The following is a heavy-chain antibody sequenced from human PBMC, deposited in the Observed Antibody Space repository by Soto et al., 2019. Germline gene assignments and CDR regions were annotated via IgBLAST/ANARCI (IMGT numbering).Heavy chain of an antibody. CDR1: GFTFSSYS. D-gene: IGHD3-9*01. Sequence: GGSLRLSCAASGFTFSSYSMNWVRQAPGKGLEWVSSISSSSSYIYYADSVKGRFTISRDNAKNSLYLQMNSLRAEDTAVYYCARDTHHYDILTGYYTYFDYWGQGTLVTVSS. J-gene: IGHJ4*02. CDR3: ARDTHHYDILTGYYTYFDY. CDR2: ISSSSSYI. V-gene: IGHV3-21*01.